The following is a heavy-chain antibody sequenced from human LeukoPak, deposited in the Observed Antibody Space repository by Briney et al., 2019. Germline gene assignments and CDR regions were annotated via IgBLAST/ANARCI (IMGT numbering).Heavy chain of an antibody. CDR3: ARGDSGSYYDSSGSISYYFDY. CDR2: IYYSGST. D-gene: IGHD3-22*01. J-gene: IGHJ4*02. Sequence: SETLSLTCTVSGGSISSYYWSWIRQLPGKGLEGIGYIYYSGSTNYNPSLKSRVTISVDTSKNQFSLKLSSVTAADTAVYYCARGDSGSYYDSSGSISYYFDYWGQGTLVTVSS. CDR1: GGSISSYY. V-gene: IGHV4-59*01.